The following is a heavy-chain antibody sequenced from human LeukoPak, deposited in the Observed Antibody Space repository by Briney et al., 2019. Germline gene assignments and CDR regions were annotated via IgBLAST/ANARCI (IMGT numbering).Heavy chain of an antibody. J-gene: IGHJ3*02. CDR2: IYPDDSDT. CDR3: ARLEYNYGYGYFNI. CDR1: GYSFTGYW. V-gene: IGHV5-51*01. D-gene: IGHD5-18*01. Sequence: GESLKISCKGSGYSFTGYWIGWVRQMPGKGLEWMGIIYPDDSDTRYSPSFQGQVTISADKSISTAYLQWSSLKASDTAMYYCARLEYNYGYGYFNIWGQGTMVTVSS.